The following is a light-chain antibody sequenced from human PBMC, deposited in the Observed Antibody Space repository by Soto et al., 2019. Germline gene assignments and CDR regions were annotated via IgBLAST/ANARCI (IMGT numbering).Light chain of an antibody. CDR1: QGISSY. V-gene: IGKV1-9*01. CDR3: QQLNSYPLT. J-gene: IGKJ4*01. CDR2: AAS. Sequence: GDRVTITCRASQGISSYLAWYQQKPGKAPKLLIYAASTLQSGVPSIFSGSGSGTEFTLTISSLQPEDFATYYCQQLNSYPLTVGGGTKVEIK.